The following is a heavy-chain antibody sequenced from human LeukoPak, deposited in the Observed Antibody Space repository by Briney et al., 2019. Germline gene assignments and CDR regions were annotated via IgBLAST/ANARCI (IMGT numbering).Heavy chain of an antibody. CDR2: IYHSGNT. D-gene: IGHD4-17*01. CDR1: GYSISTSYY. V-gene: IGHV4-38-2*02. CDR3: ARAGYGDSDFDY. Sequence: PSETLSLTCTVSGYSISTSYYWGWIRPPPGKGLEWIGSIYHSGNTYYNPSLKSRVTISVDTPKNQFSLKLNSVTAADTAVYYCARAGYGDSDFDYWGQGTLVTVSS. J-gene: IGHJ4*02.